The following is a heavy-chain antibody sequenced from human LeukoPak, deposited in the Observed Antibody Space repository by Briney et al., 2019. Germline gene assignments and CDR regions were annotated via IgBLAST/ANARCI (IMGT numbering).Heavy chain of an antibody. J-gene: IGHJ5*02. CDR3: AREVYSSSSVGWFDP. CDR1: GFMFSSYG. CDR2: IWYDGSNK. V-gene: IGHV3-33*01. D-gene: IGHD6-6*01. Sequence: GGSLRLSCTASGFMFSSYGMQWVRQAPGKGLEWVAVIWYDGSNKDYADAVKGRFTISRDNSKNTVFLQMNSLRAEDTAVYYCAREVYSSSSVGWFDPWGQGTLVTVSS.